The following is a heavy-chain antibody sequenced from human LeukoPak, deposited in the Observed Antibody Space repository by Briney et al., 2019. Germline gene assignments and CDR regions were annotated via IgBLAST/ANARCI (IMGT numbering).Heavy chain of an antibody. V-gene: IGHV1-46*01. D-gene: IGHD3-22*01. CDR3: ARGPGPADDGGGYCFDY. CDR1: GYTFTSYY. Sequence: ASVKVSCKASGYTFTSYYLYWVRQAPGQGLEGMGVINPSGGSTTSAQKFQGRVTMTRDTSTSTVYMEPRSLRSEDTAVYYCARGPGPADDGGGYCFDYWGQGTLVTVSS. CDR2: INPSGGST. J-gene: IGHJ4*02.